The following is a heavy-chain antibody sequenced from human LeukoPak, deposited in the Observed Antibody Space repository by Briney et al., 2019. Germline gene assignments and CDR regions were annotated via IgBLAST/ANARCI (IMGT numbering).Heavy chain of an antibody. Sequence: NSGGSLRLSCAASGFTFSSYSMNWVRQAPGKGLEWVSSISSSSSYIYYADSVKGRFTISRDNPKNTLYLQMNSLRAEDTAVYFCAKRGVVIRVILVGFHKEAYYFDSWGQGALVTVSS. CDR2: ISSSSSYI. CDR3: AKRGVVIRVILVGFHKEAYYFDS. J-gene: IGHJ4*02. V-gene: IGHV3-21*04. D-gene: IGHD3-22*01. CDR1: GFTFSSYS.